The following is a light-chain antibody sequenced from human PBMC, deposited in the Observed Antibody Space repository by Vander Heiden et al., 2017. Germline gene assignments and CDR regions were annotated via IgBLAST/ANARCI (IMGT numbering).Light chain of an antibody. CDR1: NSNIRRNY. J-gene: IGLJ3*02. CDR2: DID. V-gene: IGLV1-51*01. Sequence: QSALTQPPSVSAAPGQKVTISCSGSNSNIRRNYVSWYQHLPGTAPKLLIYDIDKRPSGIPERFSGSKSGTSATLGITGLQTEDEADYYCGTWDSSLKTKVFGGGTKLTVL. CDR3: GTWDSSLKTKV.